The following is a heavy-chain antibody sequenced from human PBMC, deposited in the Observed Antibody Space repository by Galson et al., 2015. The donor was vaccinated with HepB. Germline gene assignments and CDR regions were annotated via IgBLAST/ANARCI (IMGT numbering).Heavy chain of an antibody. CDR3: ARGGMATIGGSTFDL. V-gene: IGHV1-18*01. D-gene: IGHD5-24*01. CDR1: SGTSATYT. CDR2: ISSYNGYT. J-gene: IGHJ4*02. Sequence: SVKVSCKASSGTSATYTLNWARQAPGQRLEWMGWISSYNGYTTYSQKFQGRVTMTTDTSTRTAYLELRSLRSDDTAIYYCARGGMATIGGSTFDLWGQGTLVTVSS.